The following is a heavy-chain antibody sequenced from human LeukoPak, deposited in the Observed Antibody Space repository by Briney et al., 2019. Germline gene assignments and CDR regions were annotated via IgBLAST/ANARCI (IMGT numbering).Heavy chain of an antibody. CDR2: INHSGST. CDR3: ASGLRYFDLYY. CDR1: GASISSGSYY. J-gene: IGHJ4*02. Sequence: SETLSLTCTVSGASISSGSYYWGWIRQPPGKGLEWIGEINHSGSTNYNPSLKSRVTISVDTSKNQFSLKLSSVTAADTAVYYCASGLRYFDLYYWGQGTLVTVSS. V-gene: IGHV4-39*07. D-gene: IGHD3-9*01.